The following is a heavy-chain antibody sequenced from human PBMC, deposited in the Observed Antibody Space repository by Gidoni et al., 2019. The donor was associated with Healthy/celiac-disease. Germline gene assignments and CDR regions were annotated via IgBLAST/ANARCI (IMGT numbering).Heavy chain of an antibody. J-gene: IGHJ5*02. Sequence: EVQLVESGGGLVQPGRSLRLSCTASGFTFGDYAMSWFRQAPGKGLEWVGCIRSKAYGGTTEYAASVKGRFAISRDDSKSIAYLQMNSLKTEDTAVYYCTRDPMYSSLGWFDPWGQGTLVTVSS. CDR3: TRDPMYSSLGWFDP. CDR2: IRSKAYGGTT. CDR1: GFTFGDYA. V-gene: IGHV3-49*03. D-gene: IGHD6-6*01.